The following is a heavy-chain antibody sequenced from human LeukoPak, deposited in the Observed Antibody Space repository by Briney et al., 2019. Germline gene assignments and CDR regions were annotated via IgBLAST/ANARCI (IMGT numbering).Heavy chain of an antibody. CDR3: ARVYCSSTSCYPDRDYYYYMDV. J-gene: IGHJ6*03. CDR1: GFTVSSNY. V-gene: IGHV3-53*01. Sequence: GGSLRLSCAASGFTVSSNYVSWVRQAPGKGLEWVSVIYSGGSTYYADSVKGRFTISRDNSKNTLYLQMNSLRAEDTAVYYCARVYCSSTSCYPDRDYYYYMDVWGKGTTVTVSS. D-gene: IGHD2-2*01. CDR2: IYSGGST.